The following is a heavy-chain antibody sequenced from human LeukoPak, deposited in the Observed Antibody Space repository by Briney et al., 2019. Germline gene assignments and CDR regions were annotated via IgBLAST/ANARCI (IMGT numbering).Heavy chain of an antibody. CDR2: ISSSSSYI. CDR3: ARALYDYVWGSYRHDAFDI. Sequence: GGSLRLSCAASGFTFSSYSMNWVRQAPGKGLGWVSSISSSSSYIYYADSVKGRFTISRDNAKNSLYLQMNSLRAEDTAMYYCARALYDYVWGSYRHDAFDIWGQGTMVTVSS. CDR1: GFTFSSYS. J-gene: IGHJ3*02. V-gene: IGHV3-21*01. D-gene: IGHD3-16*02.